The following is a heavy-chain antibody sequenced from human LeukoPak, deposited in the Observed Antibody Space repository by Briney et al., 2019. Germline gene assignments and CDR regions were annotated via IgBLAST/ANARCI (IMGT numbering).Heavy chain of an antibody. CDR3: ARLRACGSTSCQTYTEYFQH. Sequence: GGSLRLSCAASGFTVSSNYIGWVRQAPGKGLECVSLISSGGSTYYADSVKGRLSIPRDNSKNTLYLQMSSLRLEDTAVYYCARLRACGSTSCQTYTEYFQHWGQGTLVTVSS. V-gene: IGHV3-66*02. CDR2: ISSGGST. D-gene: IGHD2-2*01. J-gene: IGHJ1*01. CDR1: GFTVSSNY.